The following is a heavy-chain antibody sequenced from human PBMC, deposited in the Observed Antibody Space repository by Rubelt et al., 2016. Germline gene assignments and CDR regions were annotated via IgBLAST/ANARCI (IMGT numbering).Heavy chain of an antibody. Sequence: EVQLVESGGGLVQPGGSLRLSCAASGFTFSKYWMSWLRQAPGKGLEWVANIEQYGSEKYFVDSVKGRFTTSRDNAKNSLYLQMNNLRAEDTAVYYCAGVERFVSLELARAYYYGMDVWGQGTTVTVSS. V-gene: IGHV3-7*04. CDR3: AGVERFVSLELARAYYYGMDV. CDR1: GFTFSKYW. D-gene: IGHD1-1*01. J-gene: IGHJ6*02. CDR2: IEQYGSEK.